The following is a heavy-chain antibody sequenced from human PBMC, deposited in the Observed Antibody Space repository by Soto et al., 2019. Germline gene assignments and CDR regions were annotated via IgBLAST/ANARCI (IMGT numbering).Heavy chain of an antibody. V-gene: IGHV3-23*01. J-gene: IGHJ4*02. CDR1: GFTFSSYA. CDR2: ISDSGGST. Sequence: GSLRPSCAASGFTFSSYAMSWVRQAPGKVLEWVSAISDSGGSTYYADSVNSRFTISRDNSKNTLYLQMNSLRAEETAVYYCAKDRVTWRCSSSEFDYWGQGTLVTVSS. D-gene: IGHD5-18*01. CDR3: AKDRVTWRCSSSEFDY.